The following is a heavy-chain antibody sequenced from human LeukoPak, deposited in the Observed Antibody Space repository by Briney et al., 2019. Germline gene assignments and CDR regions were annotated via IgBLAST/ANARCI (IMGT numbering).Heavy chain of an antibody. D-gene: IGHD5-18*01. CDR3: ARVWDGYSGEDY. CDR2: ISSSGSIM. V-gene: IGHV3-48*03. Sequence: GGSLRLSCAASGFTFSSYEMNWVRQAPGKGLEWVSYISSSGSIMHYADSVRGRFTISRDNAKKSLYLQMNSLRAEDTAVYYCARVWDGYSGEDYWGQGTLVTVSS. J-gene: IGHJ4*02. CDR1: GFTFSSYE.